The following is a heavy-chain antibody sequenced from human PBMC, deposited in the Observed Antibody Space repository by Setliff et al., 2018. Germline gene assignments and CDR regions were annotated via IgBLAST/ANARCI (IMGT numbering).Heavy chain of an antibody. CDR3: ARVLFGDLFSWFDP. Sequence: KVSCKASGYTFAGYYLHWVRQAPGQGLQWMGWINPNTGETDYAPRFQGRVTMTRDTSLSTAYMEVRSLRSDDTAVYYCARVLFGDLFSWFDPWGQGTLVTVS. CDR2: INPNTGET. CDR1: GYTFAGYY. D-gene: IGHD3-10*02. J-gene: IGHJ5*02. V-gene: IGHV1-2*02.